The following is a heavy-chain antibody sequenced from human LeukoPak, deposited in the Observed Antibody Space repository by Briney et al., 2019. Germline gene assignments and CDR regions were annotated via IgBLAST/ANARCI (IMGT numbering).Heavy chain of an antibody. CDR2: INPNSGGT. CDR3: ARDRSGYTGSLWFDP. J-gene: IGHJ5*02. D-gene: IGHD1-1*01. V-gene: IGHV1-2*02. CDR1: GYTFTGYY. Sequence: ASVKVSCKASGYTFTGYYMHWVRQAPGQGLEWMGWINPNSGGTNYAQKFQGRVTMTGDTSISTAYMELSRLRSDDTAVYYCARDRSGYTGSLWFDPWGQGTLVTVSS.